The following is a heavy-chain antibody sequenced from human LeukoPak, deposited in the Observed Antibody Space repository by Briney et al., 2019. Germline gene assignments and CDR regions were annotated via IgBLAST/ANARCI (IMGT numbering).Heavy chain of an antibody. CDR3: ARDNDSRDPPHFDY. J-gene: IGHJ4*02. CDR1: GFTFSSYW. Sequence: PGGSLRLSCAASGFTFSSYWMSWVRQAPGKGLEWVSGISDSGDSTYYADSVKGRFTVSRDNSKNTLYLQMNSLRAEDTAVYYCARDNDSRDPPHFDYWGQGTLVTVSS. D-gene: IGHD3-16*01. CDR2: ISDSGDST. V-gene: IGHV3-23*01.